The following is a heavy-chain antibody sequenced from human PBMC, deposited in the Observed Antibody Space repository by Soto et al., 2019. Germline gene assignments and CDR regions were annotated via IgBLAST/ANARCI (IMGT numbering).Heavy chain of an antibody. V-gene: IGHV4-59*01. CDR2: IYDSGST. CDR1: GGSINNYY. CDR3: AREHGFSYGLNYFDP. D-gene: IGHD5-18*01. J-gene: IGHJ5*02. Sequence: SELSLTCTVSGGSINNYYWSWIRQPPGKGLEWIGYIYDSGSTNYNPSLKSRVTMSVDTSKNQFSLNLSSVTAADTAVYYCAREHGFSYGLNYFDPWGQGTLVTVSS.